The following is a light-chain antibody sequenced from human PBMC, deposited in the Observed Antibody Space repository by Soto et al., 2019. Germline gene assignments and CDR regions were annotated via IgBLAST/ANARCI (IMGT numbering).Light chain of an antibody. J-gene: IGKJ5*01. CDR1: QSVSSY. CDR2: DAS. V-gene: IGKV3-11*01. CDR3: QQRSTSIT. Sequence: EIVLTQSPATLSLSPGERATLSCRVSQSVSSYLAWYQQKPGQAPRLLIYDASNRATGIPARFSGSGSGTDFTLTISSLEPEDFAVYYCQQRSTSITFGQGTRLEIK.